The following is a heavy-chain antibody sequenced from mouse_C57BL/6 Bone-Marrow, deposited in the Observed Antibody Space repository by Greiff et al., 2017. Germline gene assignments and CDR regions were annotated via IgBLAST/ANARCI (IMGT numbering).Heavy chain of an antibody. CDR2: IDPETGCT. V-gene: IGHV1-15*01. J-gene: IGHJ2*01. CDR3: TKWLLPYYFDY. Sequence: QVHVKQSGAELVRPGASVTLSCKASGYTFTDYEMHWVKQTPVHGLEWIGAIDPETGCTAYNQKFKGKAILTADKSSSTAYMELRSLTSEDSAVYYCTKWLLPYYFDYWGQGTTLTVSS. D-gene: IGHD2-3*01. CDR1: GYTFTDYE.